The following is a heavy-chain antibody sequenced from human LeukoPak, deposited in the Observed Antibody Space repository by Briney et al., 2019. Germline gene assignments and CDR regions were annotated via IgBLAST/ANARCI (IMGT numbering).Heavy chain of an antibody. V-gene: IGHV4-59*01. Sequence: SETLSLTCTVSGGSISSYYWSWIRQPPGKGLEWIGHIYYSGSTNYNSSLNSRVTISVDTSKNRFSLKVTSVTAADTAVYYCASGKYSNFDYWGRGTLVTVSS. J-gene: IGHJ4*02. CDR2: IYYSGST. CDR3: ASGKYSNFDY. D-gene: IGHD4-11*01. CDR1: GGSISSYY.